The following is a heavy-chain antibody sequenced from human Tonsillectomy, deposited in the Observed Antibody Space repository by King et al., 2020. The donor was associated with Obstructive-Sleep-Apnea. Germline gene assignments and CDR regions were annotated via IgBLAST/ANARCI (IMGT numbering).Heavy chain of an antibody. Sequence: VQLVESGGGVVQPGRSLRLSCAASGFTFSGFGMHWVRQAPGKGLEWVAVISYDGSNQYYADSVKGRFTISRDNSKNTLYLQMNGLRAEDTAVHYCAKGLYYGDYGGWAYYFDFWGQGTLVTVSS. CDR3: AKGLYYGDYGGWAYYFDF. CDR1: GFTFSGFG. D-gene: IGHD4-17*01. J-gene: IGHJ4*02. V-gene: IGHV3-30*18. CDR2: ISYDGSNQ.